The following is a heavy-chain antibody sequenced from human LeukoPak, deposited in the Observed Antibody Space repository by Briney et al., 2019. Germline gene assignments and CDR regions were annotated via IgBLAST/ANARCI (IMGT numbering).Heavy chain of an antibody. CDR2: IYSGGST. Sequence: GGSLRLSCAASGFTVSSNYMSWVRQAPGKGLEWVSVIYSGGSTYYGDSVKGRFTISRDNSKNTLYPQMSSLRVDDTAVYYCAKAASSSWPSYYYGMDVWGQGTTVTVSS. D-gene: IGHD6-13*01. CDR3: AKAASSSWPSYYYGMDV. V-gene: IGHV3-53*01. J-gene: IGHJ6*02. CDR1: GFTVSSNY.